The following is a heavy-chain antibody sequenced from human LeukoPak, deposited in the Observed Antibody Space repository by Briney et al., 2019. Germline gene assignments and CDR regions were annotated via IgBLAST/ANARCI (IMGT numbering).Heavy chain of an antibody. CDR3: ARFVDIVVVPAANGWFDP. Sequence: ASVKVSCKASGYTFTGYYMHWVRQAPGQGLEWMGWISAYNGNTNYAQKLQGRVTMTTDTSTSTAYMELRSLRSDDTAVYYCARFVDIVVVPAANGWFDPWGQGTLVTVSS. J-gene: IGHJ5*02. CDR1: GYTFTGYY. V-gene: IGHV1-18*04. CDR2: ISAYNGNT. D-gene: IGHD2-2*03.